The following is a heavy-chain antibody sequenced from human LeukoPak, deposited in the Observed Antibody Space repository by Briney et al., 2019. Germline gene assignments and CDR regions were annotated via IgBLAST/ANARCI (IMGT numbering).Heavy chain of an antibody. CDR2: INKDGTAK. CDR3: AAVNPDYGDNHFDY. J-gene: IGHJ4*02. Sequence: PGGSLRPSCAASAFTFINNWMTCVRQAPGKGLEWVANINKDGTAKYYVDSVKERITISRDNANISLYLQMNSLRTEDTAVYYCAAVNPDYGDNHFDYWGQGTLVTVSS. V-gene: IGHV3-7*01. D-gene: IGHD4-17*01. CDR1: AFTFINNW.